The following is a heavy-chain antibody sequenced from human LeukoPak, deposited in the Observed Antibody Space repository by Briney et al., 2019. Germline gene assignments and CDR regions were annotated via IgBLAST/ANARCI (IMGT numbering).Heavy chain of an antibody. CDR1: GFTFSSSW. CDR2: INQDGSEI. D-gene: IGHD3-10*02. V-gene: IGHV3-7*01. J-gene: IGHJ6*04. Sequence: GGSLRLSCAASGFTFSSSWMTWVRQAPGKGLEWVASINQDGSEIHYVDSVKGRFTISRDNAKNSLYLQMNSLRAEDTAVYCCAELGITMIGGVWGKGTTVTISS. CDR3: AELGITMIGGV.